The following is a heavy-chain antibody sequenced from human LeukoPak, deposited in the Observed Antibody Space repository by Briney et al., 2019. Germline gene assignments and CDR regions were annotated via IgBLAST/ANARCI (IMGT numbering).Heavy chain of an antibody. CDR3: ARDPIATGLSFDI. CDR1: GYTFIDYY. V-gene: IGHV1-2*02. Sequence: GASVKVSCKASGYTFIDYYIHWVRQAPGQGLEWMGWIYPKGGGTNYAQKFQGRVTMTRDTSISTAHMELSSLTSDDTAMYYCARDPIATGLSFDIWGQGTRVTVSS. D-gene: IGHD1-1*01. J-gene: IGHJ3*02. CDR2: IYPKGGGT.